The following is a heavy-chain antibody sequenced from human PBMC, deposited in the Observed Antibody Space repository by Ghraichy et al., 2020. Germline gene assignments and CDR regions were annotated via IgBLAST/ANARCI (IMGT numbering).Heavy chain of an antibody. CDR3: AREVIVGATTFDPKKTRGFDY. D-gene: IGHD1-26*01. CDR1: GYTFTSYG. J-gene: IGHJ4*02. CDR2: ISAYNGNT. Sequence: ASVKVSCKASGYTFTSYGISWVRQAPGQGLEWMGWISAYNGNTNYAQKLQGRVTMTTDTSTSTAYMELRSLRSDDTAVYYCAREVIVGATTFDPKKTRGFDYWGQGTLVTVSS. V-gene: IGHV1-18*01.